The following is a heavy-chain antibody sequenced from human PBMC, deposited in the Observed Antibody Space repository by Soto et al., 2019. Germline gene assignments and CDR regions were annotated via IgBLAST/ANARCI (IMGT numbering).Heavy chain of an antibody. CDR3: ALALGPTTGLDY. Sequence: WTWIRQPPGKGLEWMGYIFNSGTTFYNPSLTSRHSISMDTSGNHFSLELRSVTAADTAVYYCALALGPTTGLDYWGQGTLVTVSS. CDR2: IFNSGTT. J-gene: IGHJ4*02. V-gene: IGHV4-31*02. D-gene: IGHD1-26*01.